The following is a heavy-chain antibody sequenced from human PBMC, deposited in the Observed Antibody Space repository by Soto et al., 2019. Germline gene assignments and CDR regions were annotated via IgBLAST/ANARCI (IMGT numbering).Heavy chain of an antibody. Sequence: SVKVSCKASGGTFSSYTISWVRQAPGQGLEWMGRIIPILGIANYAQKFQGRVTITADKSTSTAYMELSSLRSEDTAVYYCERDFRYSSSWYDYWGQGTLVTFS. V-gene: IGHV1-69*04. D-gene: IGHD6-13*01. CDR1: GGTFSSYT. CDR3: ERDFRYSSSWYDY. J-gene: IGHJ4*02. CDR2: IIPILGIA.